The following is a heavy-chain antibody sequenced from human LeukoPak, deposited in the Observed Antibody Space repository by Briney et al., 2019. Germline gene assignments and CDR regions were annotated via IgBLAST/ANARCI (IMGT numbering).Heavy chain of an antibody. D-gene: IGHD3-10*01. J-gene: IGHJ6*03. Sequence: GASVKVSCKASGYTFTSYDINWVRQATGQGLEWMGWMNPNSGNTGYAQKFQGRVTMTRNTSISTAYMELSSLRSEDTAVYYCARGGKVRGVINMDVWGKGTTVTISS. CDR2: MNPNSGNT. CDR3: ARGGKVRGVINMDV. V-gene: IGHV1-8*01. CDR1: GYTFTSYD.